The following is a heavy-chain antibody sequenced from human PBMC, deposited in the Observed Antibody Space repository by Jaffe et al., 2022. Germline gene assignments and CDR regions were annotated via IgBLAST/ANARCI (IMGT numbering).Heavy chain of an antibody. D-gene: IGHD3-10*01. Sequence: QVQLQESGPGLVKPSETLSLTCTVSGGSISSYYWSWIRQPPGKGLEWIGYIYYSGSTNYNPSLKSRVTISVDTSKNQFSLKLSSVTAADTAVYYCARERRELWFGDSGDAFDIWGQGTMVTVSS. V-gene: IGHV4-59*01. CDR2: IYYSGST. J-gene: IGHJ3*02. CDR1: GGSISSYY. CDR3: ARERRELWFGDSGDAFDI.